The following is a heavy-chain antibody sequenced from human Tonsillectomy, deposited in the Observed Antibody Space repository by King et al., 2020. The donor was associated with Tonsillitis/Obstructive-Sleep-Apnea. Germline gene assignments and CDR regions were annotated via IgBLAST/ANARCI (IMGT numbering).Heavy chain of an antibody. V-gene: IGHV3-23*04. D-gene: IGHD6-19*01. J-gene: IGHJ4*02. CDR3: ANGGGSGWILLYYFDY. CDR1: GFTFSSYA. CDR2: ISGSYGRT. Sequence: VQLVESGGGLVQPGGSLRLSCAASGFTFSSYAMNWVRQAPGKGLEWVSSISGSYGRTYYADSVKGRFTISRDNSKNTLYLNMTSLRAETTAVNYWANGGGSGWILLYYFDYWGQGTLVTVSS.